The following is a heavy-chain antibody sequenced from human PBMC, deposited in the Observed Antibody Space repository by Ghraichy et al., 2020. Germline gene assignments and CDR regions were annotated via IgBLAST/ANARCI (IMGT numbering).Heavy chain of an antibody. J-gene: IGHJ4*02. D-gene: IGHD3-10*01. CDR1: GGSISSSSYY. CDR3: ARRLYGSGSYGY. Sequence: SQTLSLTCTVSGGSISSSSYYWGWIRQPPGKGLEWIGSIYYSGSTYYNPSLKSRVTISVDTSKNQFSLKLSSVTAADTAVYYCARRLYGSGSYGYWGQGTLVTVSS. V-gene: IGHV4-39*01. CDR2: IYYSGST.